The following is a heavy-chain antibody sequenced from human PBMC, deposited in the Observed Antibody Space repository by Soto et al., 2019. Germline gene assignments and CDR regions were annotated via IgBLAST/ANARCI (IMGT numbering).Heavy chain of an antibody. V-gene: IGHV3-15*01. CDR3: TTEFVDIVVVVAALAFDI. D-gene: IGHD2-15*01. CDR2: IKSKTDGGTT. CDR1: GFTFSNAW. J-gene: IGHJ3*02. Sequence: GGALRLSCAASGFTFSNAWMSWVRQAPGEGVEGVGRIKSKTDGGTTDYAAPVKGRFTISRDDSKNTLYLQMNSLKTEDTAVYYCTTEFVDIVVVVAALAFDIWGQGTMVTVSS.